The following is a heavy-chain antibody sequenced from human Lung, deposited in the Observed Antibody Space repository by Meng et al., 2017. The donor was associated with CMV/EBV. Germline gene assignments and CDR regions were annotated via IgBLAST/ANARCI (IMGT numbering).Heavy chain of an antibody. CDR2: IFYTGNT. CDR1: RVPVGSSDFY. V-gene: IGHV4-39*02. CDR3: ARDDAGGPAHLYYVDY. J-gene: IGHJ4*02. Sequence: SETLSLXXTVSRVPVGSSDFYWGCVRQPPGKGLEWIGTIFYTGNTWYNPSLQSRVTISSDTSRNQFSLELKFATAADTATEYCARDDAGGPAHLYYVDYWGQGXLVXVSS. D-gene: IGHD3-16*01.